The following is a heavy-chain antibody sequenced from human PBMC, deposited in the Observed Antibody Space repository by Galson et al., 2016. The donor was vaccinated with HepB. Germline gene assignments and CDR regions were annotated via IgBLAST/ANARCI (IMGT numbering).Heavy chain of an antibody. J-gene: IGHJ5*02. Sequence: LSLTCAVSGDSMSSYNWWHWVRQSPETGLEWIGEIFPSGSTNYNPSLAGRVIISADTSKNTLFLTLSSVTAADTALYYCATGTTASTFGSWGQGILVTVSS. CDR1: GDSMSSYNW. V-gene: IGHV4-4*02. CDR2: IFPSGST. D-gene: IGHD2/OR15-2a*01. CDR3: ATGTTASTFGS.